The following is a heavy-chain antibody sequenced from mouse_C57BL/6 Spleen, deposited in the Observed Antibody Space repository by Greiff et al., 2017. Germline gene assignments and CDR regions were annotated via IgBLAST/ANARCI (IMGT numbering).Heavy chain of an antibody. CDR2: IRSKSNNYAT. Sequence: EVMLVESGGGLVQPKGSLKLSCAASGFSFNTYAMNWVRQAPGKGLQWVARIRSKSNNYATYYADSVKDRFTISRDDSESMLYLQMNNLKTEDTAMYYCVRENGYYGYFDVWGTGTTVTVSS. J-gene: IGHJ1*03. CDR1: GFSFNTYA. CDR3: VRENGYYGYFDV. D-gene: IGHD2-2*01. V-gene: IGHV10-1*01.